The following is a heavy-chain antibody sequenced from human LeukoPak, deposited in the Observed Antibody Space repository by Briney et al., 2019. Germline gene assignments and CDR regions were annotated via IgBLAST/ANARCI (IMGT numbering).Heavy chain of an antibody. D-gene: IGHD6-19*01. V-gene: IGHV3-30*18. J-gene: IGHJ4*02. Sequence: PGGSLRLSCAASGFTFSSYGMHWVRQAPGKGLEWVAVISYDGSNKYYADSVKGRFTISRDNSKNTLYLQMNSLRAEDTAVYYCAKWGSSGWFTFDSWGQGTLVTVSS. CDR2: ISYDGSNK. CDR1: GFTFSSYG. CDR3: AKWGSSGWFTFDS.